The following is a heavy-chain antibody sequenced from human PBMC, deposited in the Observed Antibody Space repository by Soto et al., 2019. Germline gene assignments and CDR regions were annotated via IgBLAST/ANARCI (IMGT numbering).Heavy chain of an antibody. Sequence: GESLKISCKGSGYSFTSYWISWVRQMPGKGLEWMGRIDPSDSYTNYSPSFQGHVTISADKSISTAYLQWSSLKASDTAMYYCASHGSWDTYYYDLMDVWGQGTTVTVS. V-gene: IGHV5-10-1*01. CDR1: GYSFTSYW. CDR3: ASHGSWDTYYYDLMDV. J-gene: IGHJ6*02. CDR2: IDPSDSYT. D-gene: IGHD1-26*01.